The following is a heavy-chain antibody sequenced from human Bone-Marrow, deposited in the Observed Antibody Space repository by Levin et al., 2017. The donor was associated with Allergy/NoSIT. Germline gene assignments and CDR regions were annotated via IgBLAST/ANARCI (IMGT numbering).Heavy chain of an antibody. V-gene: IGHV3-23*01. D-gene: IGHD3-10*01. Sequence: GGSLRLSCVASGFTFSTFGMTWVRQAPGKGLEWVSAITGSDGRAFYADSLEGRFTISRDNPKNTLYLQMNSLRAEDTAVYYCAKFGAFDVWGQGTMVTVSS. J-gene: IGHJ3*01. CDR3: AKFGAFDV. CDR1: GFTFSTFG. CDR2: ITGSDGRA.